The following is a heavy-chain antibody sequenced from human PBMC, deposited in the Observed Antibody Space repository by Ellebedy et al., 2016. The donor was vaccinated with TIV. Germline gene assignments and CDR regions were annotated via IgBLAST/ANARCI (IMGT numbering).Heavy chain of an antibody. CDR3: ARSRVSSSWYGYYYYGMDV. D-gene: IGHD6-13*01. Sequence: MPSETLSLTCTVSGGSISSYYWSWIRQPPGKGLEWIGYIYYSGSTNYNPSLKSPVTISVDTSKNQFSLKLSSVTAADTAVYYCARSRVSSSWYGYYYYGMDVWGQGTTVTVSS. CDR2: IYYSGST. CDR1: GGSISSYY. J-gene: IGHJ6*02. V-gene: IGHV4-59*01.